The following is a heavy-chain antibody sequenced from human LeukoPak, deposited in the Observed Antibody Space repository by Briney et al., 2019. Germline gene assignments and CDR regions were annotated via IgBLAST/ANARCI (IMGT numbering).Heavy chain of an antibody. V-gene: IGHV3-30*02. CDR3: ATGRGVHYYFDY. Sequence: GGSLRLSCAASGFTFSSYGMHWVRQAPGKGLEWVAFIRYDGSNKYYADSVKGRFTISRDNSKNTLYLQMNSLRAEDTAVYYCATGRGVHYYFDYWGQGTLVTVSS. J-gene: IGHJ4*02. D-gene: IGHD1-1*01. CDR1: GFTFSSYG. CDR2: IRYDGSNK.